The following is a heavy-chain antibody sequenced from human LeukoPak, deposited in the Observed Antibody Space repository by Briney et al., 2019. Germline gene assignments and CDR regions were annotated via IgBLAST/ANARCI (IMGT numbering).Heavy chain of an antibody. CDR2: INHSGST. V-gene: IGHV4-34*01. CDR3: ASLGRYGGPPRAFDI. CDR1: GGSFSGYY. D-gene: IGHD4-23*01. J-gene: IGHJ3*02. Sequence: SETLSLTGAVYGGSFSGYYWSWIRQPPGKGLEWIGEINHSGSTNYNTSLKSRVTISVDTSKNQFSLKLSSVTAADTAVYYCASLGRYGGPPRAFDIWGQGTMVTVSS.